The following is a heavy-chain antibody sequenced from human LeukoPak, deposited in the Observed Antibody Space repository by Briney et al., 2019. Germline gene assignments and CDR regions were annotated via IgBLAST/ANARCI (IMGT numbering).Heavy chain of an antibody. CDR2: IPYDGSNK. V-gene: IGHV3-30*18. Sequence: GRSLRLSCAASGFTFSSYGMHWVRQAPGKGLEWVAVIPYDGSNKYYADSVKGRFTISRDNSKNTLYLQMNSLRAEDTAVYYCAKGYCSSTSCYGAPYYYYGMDVWGKGTTVTVSS. CDR1: GFTFSSYG. CDR3: AKGYCSSTSCYGAPYYYYGMDV. J-gene: IGHJ6*04. D-gene: IGHD2-2*01.